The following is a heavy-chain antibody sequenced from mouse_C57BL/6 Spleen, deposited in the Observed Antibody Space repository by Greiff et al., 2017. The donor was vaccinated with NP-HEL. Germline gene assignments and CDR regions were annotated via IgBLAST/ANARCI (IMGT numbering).Heavy chain of an antibody. J-gene: IGHJ3*01. Sequence: EVQLVESGGGLVKPGGSLKLSCAASGFTFSDYGMHWVRQAPEKGLEWVAYISSGSSTIYYADTVKGRFTISRDNAKNTLFLQMTSLRSEDTAMYYCARGAYYYGSSYGWFAYWGQGTLVTVSA. CDR1: GFTFSDYG. CDR2: ISSGSSTI. D-gene: IGHD1-1*01. V-gene: IGHV5-17*01. CDR3: ARGAYYYGSSYGWFAY.